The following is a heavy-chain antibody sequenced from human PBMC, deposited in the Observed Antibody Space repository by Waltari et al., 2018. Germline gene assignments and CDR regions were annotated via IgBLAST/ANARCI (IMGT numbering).Heavy chain of an antibody. CDR2: FSPNNGNN. D-gene: IGHD3-10*01. V-gene: IGHV1-2*02. CDR1: GYTFTGYY. CDR3: ARDGPGAGNDDFDY. J-gene: IGHJ4*02. Sequence: QVQLAQSGAEEKKPGASVTVSCKASGYTFTGYYIHWVRQAPGKGLEWMGGFSPNNGNNKDAQKVQGMVTMTRDTSINTAYMELSSLTSDDTAVYYCARDGPGAGNDDFDYWGQGTLVSVSS.